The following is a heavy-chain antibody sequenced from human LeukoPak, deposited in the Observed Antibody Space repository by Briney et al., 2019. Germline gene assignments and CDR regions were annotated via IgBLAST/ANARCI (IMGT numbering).Heavy chain of an antibody. D-gene: IGHD2-15*01. CDR1: GASTSSSTYY. CDR2: IYETGST. CDR3: ARHSGSGYYFYFYTMDV. V-gene: IGHV4-39*01. J-gene: IGHJ6*01. Sequence: SETLSLTCTVSGASTSSSTYYWGWIRQPPGKGLEWIGCIYETGSTYYKSSLKSRVTISVDTSKNQFSLKLSSVTAADTAVYYCARHSGSGYYFYFYTMDVWGQGATVTVSS.